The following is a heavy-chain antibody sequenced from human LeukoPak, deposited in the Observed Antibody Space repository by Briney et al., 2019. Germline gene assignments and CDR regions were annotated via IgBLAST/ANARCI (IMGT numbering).Heavy chain of an antibody. CDR1: GGSISSYY. D-gene: IGHD3-22*01. CDR3: ARDLDSSGYSDY. CDR2: IYYSGST. V-gene: IGHV4-59*01. J-gene: IGHJ4*02. Sequence: SETLSLTCTVSGGSISSYYWSWIRQPLGKGLEWIGYIYYSGSTNYNPSLKSRVTISADTSKNQFSLKLSSVTAADTAVYYCARDLDSSGYSDYWGQGTLVTVSS.